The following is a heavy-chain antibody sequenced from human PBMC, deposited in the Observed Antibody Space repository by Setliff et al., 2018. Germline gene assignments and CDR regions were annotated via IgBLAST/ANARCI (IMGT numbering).Heavy chain of an antibody. J-gene: IGHJ4*02. Sequence: SGPTLVNPTQTLTLTCTFSGFSLSTSGMCVSWIRQPPGKALEWLARIDWDDDKYYSTSLKTRLTISKDTSKNQVVLTMTNMDPVDTATYYCARMRSRNYGSGSYWHDYWGQGTLVTVSS. CDR2: IDWDDDK. D-gene: IGHD3-10*01. CDR1: GFSLSTSGMC. CDR3: ARMRSRNYGSGSYWHDY. V-gene: IGHV2-70*11.